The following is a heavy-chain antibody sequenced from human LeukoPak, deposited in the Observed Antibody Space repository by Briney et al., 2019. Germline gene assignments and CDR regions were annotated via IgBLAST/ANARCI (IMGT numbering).Heavy chain of an antibody. V-gene: IGHV4-59*01. Sequence: SETLSLTCTVSGGSISSYYWSWIRQPPGKGLEWIGYIYYSGSTNYNPSLKSRVTISGDTSKNQFSLKLCSVTAADTAVYYCARWEWLRFYFDYWGQGTLVTVSS. D-gene: IGHD5-12*01. J-gene: IGHJ4*02. CDR1: GGSISSYY. CDR2: IYYSGST. CDR3: ARWEWLRFYFDY.